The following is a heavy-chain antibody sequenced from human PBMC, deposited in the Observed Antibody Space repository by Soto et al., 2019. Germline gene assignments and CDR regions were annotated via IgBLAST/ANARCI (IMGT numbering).Heavy chain of an antibody. CDR2: IYYSGTT. V-gene: IGHV4-59*12. D-gene: IGHD3-16*01. J-gene: IGHJ5*02. CDR3: ARDRGGITVSSKPLGEWFDP. CDR1: SGSISNYY. Sequence: PSETLSLTCTVSSGSISNYYWSWIRQPPGKGLEWIGYIYYSGTTNYSPSLKSRVTMSVDTSKNQFSLRLTSVTAADTAVYYCARDRGGITVSSKPLGEWFDPWGQGTLVTVSS.